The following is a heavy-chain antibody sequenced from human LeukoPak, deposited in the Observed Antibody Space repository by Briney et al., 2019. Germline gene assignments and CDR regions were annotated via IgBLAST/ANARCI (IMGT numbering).Heavy chain of an antibody. J-gene: IGHJ5*02. CDR1: GGSISSGGYS. CDR2: IYYTGNT. Sequence: SQTLSLTCAVSGGSISSGGYSWSWIRQPPGKGMEFIAYIYYTGNTYFNPSLKSRVTISVDTSKNQFSLKLSSVTAADTAVYYCARVLAAAGNNWFDPWGQGTLVTVSS. D-gene: IGHD6-13*01. V-gene: IGHV4-30-4*07. CDR3: ARVLAAAGNNWFDP.